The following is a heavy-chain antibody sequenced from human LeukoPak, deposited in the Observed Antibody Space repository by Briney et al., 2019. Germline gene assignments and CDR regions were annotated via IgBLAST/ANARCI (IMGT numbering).Heavy chain of an antibody. CDR1: GYTFTSYA. Sequence: ASVTVSCKASGYTFTSYAMNWVRQAPGQGLEWMGWINTNTGNPTYAQGFTGRFVFSLDTSVSTAYLQISSLKAEDTAVYYCATDLIAAAVGDYYYYMDVWGKGTTVTVSS. D-gene: IGHD6-13*01. CDR2: INTNTGNP. CDR3: ATDLIAAAVGDYYYYMDV. V-gene: IGHV7-4-1*02. J-gene: IGHJ6*03.